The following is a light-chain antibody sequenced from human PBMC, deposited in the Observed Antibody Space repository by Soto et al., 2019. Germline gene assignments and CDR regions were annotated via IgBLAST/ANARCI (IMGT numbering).Light chain of an antibody. J-gene: IGLJ1*01. CDR3: SSYTTSSTLYV. Sequence: QPVLTQPASVSGSPGQSITISCTGTSSDLDNYNYVSWYQQHPGRAPKLMIYDVTNRPSGVSNRFSGSKSGYTASLTISGLQAEDEADYYCSSYTTSSTLYVFGTGTKVTVL. CDR2: DVT. CDR1: SSDLDNYNY. V-gene: IGLV2-14*01.